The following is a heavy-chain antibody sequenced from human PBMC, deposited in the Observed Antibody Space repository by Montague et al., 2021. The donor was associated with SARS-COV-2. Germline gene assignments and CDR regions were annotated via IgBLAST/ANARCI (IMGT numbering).Heavy chain of an antibody. CDR3: ARDGGIAAAGIFDP. V-gene: IGHV3-11*01. D-gene: IGHD6-13*01. CDR2: ISDTGTPI. J-gene: IGHJ5*02. Sequence: SLRLSCAASGFTFSDYYMAWIRQAPGKGLEWVSYISDTGTPISYADSVKGRFTISRDKGNNSLYRQLNSLRAEDTAVYYCARDGGIAAAGIFDPWGQGTLVTVSS. CDR1: GFTFSDYY.